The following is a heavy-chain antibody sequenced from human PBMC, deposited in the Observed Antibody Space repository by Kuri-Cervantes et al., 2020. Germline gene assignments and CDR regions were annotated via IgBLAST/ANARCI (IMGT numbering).Heavy chain of an antibody. V-gene: IGHV3-33*01. CDR2: IWYDGSNK. Sequence: GESLKISCAASGFTFSSYGMHWVRQAPGKGLEWVAVIWYDGSNKYYADSVKGRFTISRDNSKNTLYLQMNSLRAEDTAVYYCASGGSSHFDYWGQGTLVTVSS. CDR3: ASGGSSHFDY. D-gene: IGHD2-15*01. J-gene: IGHJ4*02. CDR1: GFTFSSYG.